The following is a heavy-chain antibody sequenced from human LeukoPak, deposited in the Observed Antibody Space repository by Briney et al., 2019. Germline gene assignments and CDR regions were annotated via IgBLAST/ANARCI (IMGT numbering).Heavy chain of an antibody. CDR3: ARDRWAFEGYGMDV. CDR2: NSSSSNYI. D-gene: IGHD2/OR15-2a*01. V-gene: IGHV3-21*01. J-gene: IGHJ6*02. CDR1: GFIFSSYS. Sequence: PGGPLRLSCGASGFIFSSYSMNGLRKAPGKGLEWVTSNSSSSNYIYCADSEKRLSTIPRDNAKSSLYLQMHSLRAEDTAVYYCARDRWAFEGYGMDVWGQGTTVTVSS.